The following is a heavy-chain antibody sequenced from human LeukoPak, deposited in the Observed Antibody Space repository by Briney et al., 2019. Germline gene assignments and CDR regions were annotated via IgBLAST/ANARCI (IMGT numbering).Heavy chain of an antibody. D-gene: IGHD3-10*01. Sequence: PSETLSLTCTVSGGSISSSNFYWGWVRQPPGTGLEWLGSIYYSGSTYYNPSLKSRVTISVDTSKNQFSLKVRSVTAADTAVYYCAREDRVAILGEDAFDIWGQGTMVTVSS. CDR1: GGSISSSNFY. CDR3: AREDRVAILGEDAFDI. J-gene: IGHJ3*02. CDR2: IYYSGST. V-gene: IGHV4-39*07.